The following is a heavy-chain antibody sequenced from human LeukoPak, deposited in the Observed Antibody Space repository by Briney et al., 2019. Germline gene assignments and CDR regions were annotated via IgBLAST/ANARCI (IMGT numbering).Heavy chain of an antibody. CDR3: ARVGRGVYGMDV. CDR2: IINSGGTV. CDR1: GFTFSIHG. Sequence: GGSLRLSCAASGFTFSIHGMNWVRQAPGQGLEWVSYIINSGGTVYYTDSVQGRFTISRDNARNSLFLQMNSLRDEDTAVYYCARVGRGVYGMDVWGQGTTVTVSS. V-gene: IGHV3-48*02. J-gene: IGHJ6*02. D-gene: IGHD3-10*01.